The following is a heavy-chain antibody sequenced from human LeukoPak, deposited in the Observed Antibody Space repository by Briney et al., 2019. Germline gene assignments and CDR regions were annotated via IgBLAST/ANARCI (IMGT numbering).Heavy chain of an antibody. Sequence: ASVKVSCKASGYTFTGYYMHWVRQAPGQGLEWMGIINPSGGSTSYAQKFQGRVTMTRDTSTSTVYMELSSLRSEDTAVYYCARDYYDILTGYYTNYYYYGMDVWGQGTTVTVTS. CDR2: INPSGGST. J-gene: IGHJ6*02. CDR1: GYTFTGYY. D-gene: IGHD3-9*01. CDR3: ARDYYDILTGYYTNYYYYGMDV. V-gene: IGHV1-46*01.